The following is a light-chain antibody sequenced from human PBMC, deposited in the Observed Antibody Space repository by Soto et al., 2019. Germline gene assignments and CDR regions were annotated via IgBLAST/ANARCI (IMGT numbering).Light chain of an antibody. CDR1: QSVSNNY. Sequence: ILLTQSPGTLSLSPGERATLSCRASQSVSNNYLAWYQQKPGQAPRLLIYDASTRATGIPARFSGSGSGTDFTLTISSLEPEDVAVYYCQQCINRLLSFGGGTKVDIK. CDR3: QQCINRLLS. J-gene: IGKJ4*01. CDR2: DAS. V-gene: IGKV3-11*01.